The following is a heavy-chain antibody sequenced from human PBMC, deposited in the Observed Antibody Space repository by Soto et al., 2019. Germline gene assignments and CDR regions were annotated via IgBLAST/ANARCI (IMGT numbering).Heavy chain of an antibody. CDR2: IYHSGST. CDR1: GGSISSSNW. V-gene: IGHV4-4*02. Sequence: QVQLQESGPGLVKPSGTLSLTCAVSGGSISSSNWWSWVRQPPGKGLEWIGEIYHSGSTNYNPSLKSRVTISVDKSQNQFSLKLGSVAAADTAVYYCASARIAAAGTRAFDIWGQGTMVTVSS. J-gene: IGHJ3*02. CDR3: ASARIAAAGTRAFDI. D-gene: IGHD6-13*01.